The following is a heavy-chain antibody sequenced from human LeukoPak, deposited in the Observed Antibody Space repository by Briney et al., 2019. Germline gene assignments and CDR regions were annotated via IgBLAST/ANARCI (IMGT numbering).Heavy chain of an antibody. V-gene: IGHV3-20*04. D-gene: IGHD3-10*01. CDR1: GFTFDDYG. CDR3: ARDRDPYYYGSGSQSWFDP. Sequence: GGSLRLSCAASGFTFDDYGMSWVRQAPGKRLEWVSGINWNGGSTGYADSVKGRFTISRDNAKNSLYLQMNSLRAEDTALYYCARDRDPYYYGSGSQSWFDPWGQGTLVTVSS. CDR2: INWNGGST. J-gene: IGHJ5*02.